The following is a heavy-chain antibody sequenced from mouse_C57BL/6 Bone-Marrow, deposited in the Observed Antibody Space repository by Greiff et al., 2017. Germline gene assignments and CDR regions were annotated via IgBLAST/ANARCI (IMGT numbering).Heavy chain of an antibody. CDR3: APSIYYYSTGFAY. CDR2: IHPSDSDT. CDR1: GYTFTSYW. Sequence: QVQLQQPGAELVKPGASVKVSCKASGYTFTSYWMHWVKQRPGQGLEWIGRIHPSDSDTNYNQKFKGKDTLTVEKSSSTAYMQLSILTSDDSAVYYCAPSIYYYSTGFAYWGQGNLVTFSA. D-gene: IGHD1-1*01. J-gene: IGHJ3*01. V-gene: IGHV1-74*01.